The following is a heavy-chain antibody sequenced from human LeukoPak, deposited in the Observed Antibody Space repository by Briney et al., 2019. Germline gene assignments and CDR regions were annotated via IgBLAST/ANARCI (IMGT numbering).Heavy chain of an antibody. J-gene: IGHJ4*02. CDR1: GFTFSNFG. CDR2: ISYDGSWM. V-gene: IGHV3-30*03. Sequence: SGGSLRLSCAASGFTFSNFGLHWFRQAPGKGLEWVAVISYDGSWMYYADSVKGRFTVSRDNSKSTLYLQMDSPRVEDTAVNFCARGRGSGSFLIDYWGQGTLVTVSS. CDR3: ARGRGSGSFLIDY. D-gene: IGHD3-10*01.